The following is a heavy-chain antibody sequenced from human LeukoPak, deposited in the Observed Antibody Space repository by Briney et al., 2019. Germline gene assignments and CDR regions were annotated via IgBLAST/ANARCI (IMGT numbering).Heavy chain of an antibody. V-gene: IGHV4-38-2*02. CDR2: IHHSGST. J-gene: IGHJ4*02. Sequence: PLETLSLTCTVSGYSISSGFYWGWVRQPPGKGLEWIGIIHHSGSTYYNPSLKTRVSISVDTSKNQFSLILSSVTASDTAVYYCARDFHYDTGDFYYNFFDYWGQGTLVAVSS. CDR3: ARDFHYDTGDFYYNFFDY. CDR1: GYSISSGFY. D-gene: IGHD3-22*01.